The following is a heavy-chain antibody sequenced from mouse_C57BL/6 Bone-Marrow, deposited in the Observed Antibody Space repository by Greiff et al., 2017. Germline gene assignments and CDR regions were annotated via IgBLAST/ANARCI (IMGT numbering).Heavy chain of an antibody. J-gene: IGHJ4*01. CDR3: ARAETNYAMDY. CDR1: GYTFTSYW. V-gene: IGHV1-64*01. Sequence: QVQLQQPGAELVKPGASVKLSCKASGYTFTSYWMHWVKQRPGQGLGWIGMIHPNSGSTNYNEKFKSKATLTVDKSSSTAYMQLSTLTSEDSAIYYCARAETNYAMDYWGQGASVTVSS. CDR2: IHPNSGST.